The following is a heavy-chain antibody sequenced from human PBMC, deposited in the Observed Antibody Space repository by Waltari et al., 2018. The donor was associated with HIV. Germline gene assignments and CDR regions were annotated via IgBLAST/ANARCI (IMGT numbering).Heavy chain of an antibody. CDR3: ARSYCSGGSCQDY. Sequence: QVQLVQSGAEVKKPGASVKVSCKASGYTFTSYDINWVRQATGQGLEWMGVMNPNSGNTGYAQEFKGRVTMTRNTSMSTADMGLSSLRSEDTAVYYCARSYCSGGSCQDYWGQGTLVTVSS. J-gene: IGHJ4*02. V-gene: IGHV1-8*01. CDR2: MNPNSGNT. CDR1: GYTFTSYD. D-gene: IGHD2-15*01.